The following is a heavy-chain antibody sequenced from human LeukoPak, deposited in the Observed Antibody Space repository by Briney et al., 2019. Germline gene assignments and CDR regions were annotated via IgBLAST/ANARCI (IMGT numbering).Heavy chain of an antibody. V-gene: IGHV4-59*01. CDR3: ARVSGIAAAGPPHYYYYGMDV. Sequence: SETLSLTCTVSGGSISSNYWSWIRQPPGKGLEWIGYIYYSGNTNYNPSLKSRVTISVDTSKNQFSLKLSSVTAADTAVYYCARVSGIAAAGPPHYYYYGMDVWGQGTTVTVSS. CDR1: GGSISSNY. J-gene: IGHJ6*02. D-gene: IGHD6-13*01. CDR2: IYYSGNT.